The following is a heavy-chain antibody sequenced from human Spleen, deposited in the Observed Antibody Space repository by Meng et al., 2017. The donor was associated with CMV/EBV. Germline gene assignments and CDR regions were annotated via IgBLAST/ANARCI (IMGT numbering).Heavy chain of an antibody. D-gene: IGHD3-22*01. CDR3: ARTRYYYNSTGYSVPTTFDY. CDR2: IYYTGSS. V-gene: IGHV4-31*02. Sequence: SGGFFWSWIGKPPGKGLEWIGYIYYTGSSKYNPFLKSRVSISVDTSKNQFSLKLNSVTVADTAVYYCARTRYYYNSTGYSVPTTFDYWGQGALVTVSS. CDR1: SGGFF. J-gene: IGHJ4*02.